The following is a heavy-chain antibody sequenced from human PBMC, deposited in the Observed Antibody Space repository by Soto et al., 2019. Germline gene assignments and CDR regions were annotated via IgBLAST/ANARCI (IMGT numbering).Heavy chain of an antibody. CDR2: TYYRSKWYN. D-gene: IGHD1-26*01. Sequence: SQTLSLTCAISGDSVSSNSAAWNWIRQSPSRGLEWLGRTYYRSKWYNDYAVSVKSRITINPDTSKNQFSLQLNSVTPEDTAVYYCARDSGSSLDPHYYYGMDVWGQGTTVTVSS. V-gene: IGHV6-1*01. CDR1: GDSVSSNSAA. CDR3: ARDSGSSLDPHYYYGMDV. J-gene: IGHJ6*02.